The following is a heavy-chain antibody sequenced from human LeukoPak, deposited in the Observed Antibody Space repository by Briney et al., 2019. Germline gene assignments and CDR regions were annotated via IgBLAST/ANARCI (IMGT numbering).Heavy chain of an antibody. CDR2: ISAYNGNT. J-gene: IGHJ5*02. CDR3: ARDGSRDSSGYHFDWFDP. CDR1: GYTFTSYG. V-gene: IGHV1-18*01. Sequence: ASVKVSCKASGYTFTSYGISWVRQAPGQGLEWMGWISAYNGNTNYAQKLQGRVTMTTDTSTSTAYMELRSLRSDDTAVHYCARDGSRDSSGYHFDWFDPWGQGTLVTVSS. D-gene: IGHD3-22*01.